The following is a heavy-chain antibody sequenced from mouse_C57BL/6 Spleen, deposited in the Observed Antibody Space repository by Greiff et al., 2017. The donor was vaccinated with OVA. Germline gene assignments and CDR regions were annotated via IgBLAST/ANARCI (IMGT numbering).Heavy chain of an antibody. V-gene: IGHV1-7*01. CDR3: ARREDYDGGYFDV. CDR2: INPSSGYT. D-gene: IGHD2-4*01. CDR1: GYTFTSYW. Sequence: VKVVESGAELAKPGASVKLSCKASGYTFTSYWMHWVKQRPGQGLEWIGYINPSSGYTTYNQKFKDKATLTADKSSSTAYMQLSSLTYEDSAVYYCARREDYDGGYFDVWGTGTTVTVSS. J-gene: IGHJ1*03.